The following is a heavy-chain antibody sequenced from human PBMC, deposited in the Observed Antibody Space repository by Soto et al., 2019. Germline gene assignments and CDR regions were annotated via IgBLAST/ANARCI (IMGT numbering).Heavy chain of an antibody. D-gene: IGHD1-7*01. J-gene: IGHJ6*02. CDR1: GGTFSSYA. Sequence: QVQLVQSGAEVKKPGSSVKVSCKASGGTFSSYAISWVRQAPGQGLEWMGGIIPIFGTANYAQKFQGRVTITADESTSTAYMELSSLRSEDTAVYYCARRPGTTLVGYYYGMDVWGQGTTVTVSS. CDR3: ARRPGTTLVGYYYGMDV. V-gene: IGHV1-69*01. CDR2: IIPIFGTA.